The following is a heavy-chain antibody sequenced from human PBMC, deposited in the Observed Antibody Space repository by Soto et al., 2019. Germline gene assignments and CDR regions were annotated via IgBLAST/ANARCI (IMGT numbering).Heavy chain of an antibody. CDR2: ISYDGSNK. Sequence: QVQLVESGRGVIQPGRSLRLSCAASGFTFSSYGMHWVRQAPGKGLEWVAVISYDGSNKYYADSVKGRFTISRDNSKNTLYLQMNSLRAEDTAVYYCAKILQLGDYAYYYYGMDVWGQGTTVTVSS. CDR3: AKILQLGDYAYYYYGMDV. D-gene: IGHD4-17*01. V-gene: IGHV3-30*18. CDR1: GFTFSSYG. J-gene: IGHJ6*02.